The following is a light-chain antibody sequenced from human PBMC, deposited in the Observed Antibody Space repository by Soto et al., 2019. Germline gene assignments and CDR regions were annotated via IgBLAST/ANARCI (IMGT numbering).Light chain of an antibody. CDR2: WAS. V-gene: IGKV4-1*01. Sequence: DIVMTQSPDSLAVSLGERATITCRSSQSVLTTDSNNKNYLAWYQHKSGQPPRLLIYWASTRESGVPDRFSGSGSGTEFTLTISSLQSEDCAIYYCQQYNNWPLTFGGGTKVDIK. J-gene: IGKJ4*01. CDR3: QQYNNWPLT. CDR1: QSVLTTDSNNKNY.